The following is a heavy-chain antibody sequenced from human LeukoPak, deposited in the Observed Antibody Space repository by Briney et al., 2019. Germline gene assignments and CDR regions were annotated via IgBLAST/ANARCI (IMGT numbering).Heavy chain of an antibody. V-gene: IGHV4-59*04. D-gene: IGHD6-19*01. CDR2: IFYTGTT. CDR1: GGSISSYY. Sequence: SETLSLTCTVSGGSISSYYWAWIRQPPGKGPEWIGSIFYTGTTYYNPSLKSRVTISLDTSKNQFSLRLTSVTAADTAVYYCALVHYSSGWYNYFDYWGQGTLVTVSS. CDR3: ALVHYSSGWYNYFDY. J-gene: IGHJ4*02.